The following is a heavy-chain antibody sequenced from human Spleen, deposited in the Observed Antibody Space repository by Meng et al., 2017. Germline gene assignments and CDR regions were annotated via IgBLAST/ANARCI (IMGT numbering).Heavy chain of an antibody. CDR3: AAFGAKPTGRFDY. D-gene: IGHD3-10*01. CDR1: GGSFSGYY. Sequence: SETLSLTCAVYGGSFSGYYWSWIRQPPGKGLEWIGEINHSGSTNYNPSLKSRVTISVDTSKNQFSLKLSSVTAADTAVYYCAAFGAKPTGRFDYWGQGTLVTVSS. CDR2: INHSGST. J-gene: IGHJ4*02. V-gene: IGHV4-34*01.